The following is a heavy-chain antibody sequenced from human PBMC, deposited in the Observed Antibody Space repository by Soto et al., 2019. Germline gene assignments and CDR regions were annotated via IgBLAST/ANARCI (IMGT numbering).Heavy chain of an antibody. V-gene: IGHV1-3*01. J-gene: IGHJ6*02. D-gene: IGHD1-7*01. CDR3: ARDRRRITGTVSHGMDV. CDR1: GYTFTSYA. CDR2: INAGNGNT. Sequence: ASVKVSCKASGYTFTSYAMHWVRQAPGQRLEWMGWINAGNGNTKYSQKFQGRVTITRDTSASTAYMELSSLRSEDTAVYYCARDRRRITGTVSHGMDVWGQGTTVTVSS.